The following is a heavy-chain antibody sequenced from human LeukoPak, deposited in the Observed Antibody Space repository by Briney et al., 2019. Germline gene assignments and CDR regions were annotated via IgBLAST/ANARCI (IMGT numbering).Heavy chain of an antibody. CDR2: IRAHNGDT. D-gene: IGHD2-2*01. CDR1: GYTFTSYA. Sequence: GASVKVSCKASGYTFTSYAISWVRQAPGQGLEWMGWIRAHNGDTNHAQQLQGRVTMTTDTSTRTAYMELRRLRSEDTSVYYCARGEFICTINTCYASALDSWGQGTLVTVSS. CDR3: ARGEFICTINTCYASALDS. V-gene: IGHV1-18*01. J-gene: IGHJ4*02.